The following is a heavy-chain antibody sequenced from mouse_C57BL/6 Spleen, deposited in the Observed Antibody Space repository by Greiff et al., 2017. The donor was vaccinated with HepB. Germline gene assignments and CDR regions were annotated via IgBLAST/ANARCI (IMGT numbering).Heavy chain of an antibody. D-gene: IGHD1-1*01. CDR3: TTITTVVAKAMDY. V-gene: IGHV14-4*01. CDR2: IDPENGDT. Sequence: VQLQPSGAELVRPGASVKLSCTASGFNIKDDYMPWVKQRPEQGLEWIGWIDPENGDTEYASKFQGKATITADTSSNTAYLQLSSLTSEDTAVYYCTTITTVVAKAMDYWGQGTSVTVSS. J-gene: IGHJ4*01. CDR1: GFNIKDDY.